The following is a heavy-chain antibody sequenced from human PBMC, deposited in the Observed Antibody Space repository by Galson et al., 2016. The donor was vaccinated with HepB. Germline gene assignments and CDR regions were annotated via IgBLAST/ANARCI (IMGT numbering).Heavy chain of an antibody. D-gene: IGHD3-3*01. J-gene: IGHJ3*02. CDR2: ISSSRSYI. CDR3: ARDAWSGDYARGAFDI. Sequence: SLRLSCAASGFTFSSHAMNWVRQAPGKGLEWVSYISSSRSYIYYADAVKGRFIISRDNAKKSLYLQMNSLRDEDTAVYYCARDAWSGDYARGAFDIWGQGTMVTVSS. CDR1: GFTFSSHA. V-gene: IGHV3-21*01.